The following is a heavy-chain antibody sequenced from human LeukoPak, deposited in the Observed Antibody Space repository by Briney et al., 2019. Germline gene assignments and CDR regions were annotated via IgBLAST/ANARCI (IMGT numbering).Heavy chain of an antibody. CDR2: IKSKTDGGTT. CDR1: GFTFSNAW. CDR3: ITERRLMGAFDY. V-gene: IGHV3-15*01. J-gene: IGHJ4*02. Sequence: GGSLRLSCAASGFTFSNAWMSWVRQAPGKGLEWGGRIKSKTDGGTTDYAAPVKGRFTISRDDSKNTLYLQMNSLKTEDTAVYYCITERRLMGAFDYWGQGTLVTVSS. D-gene: IGHD3-16*01.